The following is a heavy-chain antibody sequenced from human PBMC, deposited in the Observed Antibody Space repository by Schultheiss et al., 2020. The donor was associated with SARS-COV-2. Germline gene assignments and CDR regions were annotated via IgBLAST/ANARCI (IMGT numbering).Heavy chain of an antibody. CDR2: IYHSGST. J-gene: IGHJ4*02. D-gene: IGHD3-22*01. Sequence: SQTLSLTCAVSGGSISSGGYSWSWIRQPPGKGLEWIGYIYHSGSTYYNPSLKSRVTISVDRSKNQFSLKLSSVTAADTAVYYCARGLPDSSGSLNYFDYWGQGTLVTVSS. CDR1: GGSISSGGYS. V-gene: IGHV4-30-2*01. CDR3: ARGLPDSSGSLNYFDY.